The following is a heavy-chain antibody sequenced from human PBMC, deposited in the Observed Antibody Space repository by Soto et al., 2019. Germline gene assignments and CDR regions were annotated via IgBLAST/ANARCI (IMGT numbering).Heavy chain of an antibody. V-gene: IGHV3-23*01. Sequence: PGGSLRLSCAASGFTFSSYAMSWVRQAPGKGLEWVSAISGSGGSTYYADSVKGRFTISRDNSKNTLYLQMNSLRAEDTAVYYCAKANQILRFLEWLLSYFDYWGQGTLVTVSS. CDR1: GFTFSSYA. CDR3: AKANQILRFLEWLLSYFDY. CDR2: ISGSGGST. J-gene: IGHJ4*02. D-gene: IGHD3-3*01.